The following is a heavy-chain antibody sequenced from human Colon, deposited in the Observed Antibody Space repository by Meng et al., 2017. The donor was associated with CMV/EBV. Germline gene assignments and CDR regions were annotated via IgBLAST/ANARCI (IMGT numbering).Heavy chain of an antibody. V-gene: IGHV3-21*02. J-gene: IGHJ4*02. CDR1: GFTFNTST. CDR2: ISSREAYI. Sequence: QLVESGGGLVKPGGSLRLYGAASGFTFNTSTLSWVRQAPGKGLEWVSSISSREAYIFYSDSVKGRFTVSRDNAENSVYLQMNSLRGEDTGIYYCAREGYCGSTSCHIIDWGLGTLVTVSS. D-gene: IGHD2-2*01. CDR3: AREGYCGSTSCHIID.